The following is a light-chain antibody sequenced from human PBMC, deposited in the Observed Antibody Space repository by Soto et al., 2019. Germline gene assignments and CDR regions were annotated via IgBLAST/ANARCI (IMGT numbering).Light chain of an antibody. V-gene: IGKV3-20*01. Sequence: EIVLTQSPGTLSLSPGERATLSCRASQSVSSRHLAWYQQKPGQAPRLLIYGASSRATGIPDRFSGSGSGTDFTLTISRLEPEDFAVFYCQQYGTSQLTFGGGNKVEIQ. CDR1: QSVSSRH. CDR3: QQYGTSQLT. J-gene: IGKJ4*01. CDR2: GAS.